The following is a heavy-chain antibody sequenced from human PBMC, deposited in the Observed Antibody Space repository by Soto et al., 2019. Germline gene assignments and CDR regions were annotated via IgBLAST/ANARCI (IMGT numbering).Heavy chain of an antibody. CDR3: ARRYGSVFDY. CDR2: FSYTGTT. Sequence: PSETMCLTCSVAGDYIRNYDWNWIRQHPGKGLEWIGYFSYTGTTNYNPSLKSRVTISADTSKNQFSLKLSSVTAADTAVYYCARRYGSVFDYWGQGTLVTVSS. CDR1: GDYIRNYD. J-gene: IGHJ4*02. V-gene: IGHV4-59*01. D-gene: IGHD6-19*01.